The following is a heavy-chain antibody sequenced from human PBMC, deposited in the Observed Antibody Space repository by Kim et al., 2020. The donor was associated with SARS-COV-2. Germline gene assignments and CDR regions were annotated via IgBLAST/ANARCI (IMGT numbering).Heavy chain of an antibody. CDR2: STI. V-gene: IGHV3-48*02. Sequence: STIYYAASVEGRFTSSRDNAKNSVSLQMNSLRDEDTAMYYCASRGYYIDFWGQGTLVTVSS. CDR3: ASRGYYIDF. J-gene: IGHJ4*02. D-gene: IGHD6-13*01.